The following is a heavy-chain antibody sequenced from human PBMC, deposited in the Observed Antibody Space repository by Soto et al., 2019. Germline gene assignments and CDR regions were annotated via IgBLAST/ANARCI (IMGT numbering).Heavy chain of an antibody. V-gene: IGHV3-23*01. J-gene: IGHJ4*02. CDR3: AKDRFPMVRGVFFDY. Sequence: GGSLRLSCAASGFTFGSYAVSWVRQAPGKGLEWVSAISGSGGSTYYADSVKGRFTISRDNSKNTLYLQMNSLRAEGTAVYYCAKDRFPMVRGVFFDYWGQGTLVTVSS. D-gene: IGHD3-10*01. CDR1: GFTFGSYA. CDR2: ISGSGGST.